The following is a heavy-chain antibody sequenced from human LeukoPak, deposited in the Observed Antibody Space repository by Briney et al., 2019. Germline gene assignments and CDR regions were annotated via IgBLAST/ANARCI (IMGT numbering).Heavy chain of an antibody. Sequence: GGSLRLSCAASGFTFDDYGMSWVRHVPGKGLEWVSGINWTGGSTGYADSVKGRFTISRDNAKNSLYLQMNSLRAEDTALYYCARGPPYYYDSSGYYHYYMDVWGKGTTVTVSS. J-gene: IGHJ6*03. CDR1: GFTFDDYG. V-gene: IGHV3-20*04. CDR2: INWTGGST. D-gene: IGHD3-22*01. CDR3: ARGPPYYYDSSGYYHYYMDV.